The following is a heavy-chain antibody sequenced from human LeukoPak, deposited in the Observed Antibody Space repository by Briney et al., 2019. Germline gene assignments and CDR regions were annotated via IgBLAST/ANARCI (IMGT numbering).Heavy chain of an antibody. CDR1: GFTFSSYS. CDR2: ISGSSNYI. V-gene: IGHV3-21*01. CDR3: VRDLIVGAPGEDY. Sequence: GGSLRLSCAASGFTFSSYSMNWVRQAPGKGLEWVSSISGSSNYIYYADSVKGRFTISRDNAENSLYLQMNSLRAEDTAVYYCVRDLIVGAPGEDYWGQGTLVIVSS. J-gene: IGHJ4*02. D-gene: IGHD1-26*01.